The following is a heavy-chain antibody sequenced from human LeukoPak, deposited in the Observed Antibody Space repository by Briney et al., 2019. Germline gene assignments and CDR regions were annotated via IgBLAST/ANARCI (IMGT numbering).Heavy chain of an antibody. Sequence: PSETLSLTCTVSGGSISSSSYYWGWIRQPPGKGLEWIGSIYYSGSTYYNPSLKSRVTISVDTSKNQFSLKLSSMTAADTAVYYCARHKPNYEYYFDYWGQGTLVTVSS. CDR1: GGSISSSSYY. J-gene: IGHJ4*02. CDR3: ARHKPNYEYYFDY. D-gene: IGHD3-22*01. V-gene: IGHV4-39*01. CDR2: IYYSGST.